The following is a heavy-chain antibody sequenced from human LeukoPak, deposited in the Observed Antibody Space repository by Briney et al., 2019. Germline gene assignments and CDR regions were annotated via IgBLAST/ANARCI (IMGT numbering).Heavy chain of an antibody. D-gene: IGHD3-22*01. CDR2: ISSSSSYI. Sequence: PGGSLRLSCAASGFTFSNYSMNWVRQAPGKGLEWVSSISSSSSYIYYADSVKGRFTISRDNAKNSLYLQTNSLRAEDTAVYYCARDVPYYYESSGYYSLGFDIWGQGTMVTVSS. J-gene: IGHJ3*02. V-gene: IGHV3-21*01. CDR1: GFTFSNYS. CDR3: ARDVPYYYESSGYYSLGFDI.